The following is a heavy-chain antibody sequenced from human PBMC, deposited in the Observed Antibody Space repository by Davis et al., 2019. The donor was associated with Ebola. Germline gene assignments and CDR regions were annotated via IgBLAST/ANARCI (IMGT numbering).Heavy chain of an antibody. J-gene: IGHJ3*02. CDR2: IYYSGST. D-gene: IGHD3-22*01. Sequence: SETLSLTCTVSGGSISSSSYYWSWIRQHPGKGLEWIGYIYYSGSTYYNPSLKSRVTISVDTSKNQFSLKLSSVTAADTAVYYCARVSDSRGYGDAFDIWGQGTTVTVSS. CDR3: ARVSDSRGYGDAFDI. V-gene: IGHV4-31*03. CDR1: GGSISSSSYY.